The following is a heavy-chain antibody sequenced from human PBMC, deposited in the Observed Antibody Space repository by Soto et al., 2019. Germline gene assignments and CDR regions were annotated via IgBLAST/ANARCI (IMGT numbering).Heavy chain of an antibody. Sequence: ETLSLTCTVSGGSISSYYWSWIRQPPGKGLEWIAYIYYSGSTNYNPSLKSRVTISVDASKNQFSLKLTSVTAADTAVYYCVRTGYRRVDYMDVWGKGTMVTVSS. J-gene: IGHJ6*03. D-gene: IGHD2-2*02. CDR3: VRTGYRRVDYMDV. V-gene: IGHV4-59*01. CDR1: GGSISSYY. CDR2: IYYSGST.